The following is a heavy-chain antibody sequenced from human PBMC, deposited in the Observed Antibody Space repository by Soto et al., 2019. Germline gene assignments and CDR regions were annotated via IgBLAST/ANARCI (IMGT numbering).Heavy chain of an antibody. CDR3: ARDTALLDY. CDR2: INAGNGNT. J-gene: IGHJ4*02. D-gene: IGHD2-2*02. V-gene: IGHV1-3*01. Sequence: QVQLVQSGAEVKKPGASVKVSCKASGYTFTNYAIHWVRQAPGQRLEWMGWINAGNGNTKYSQKFQGRVTITRDTSASTAYLELSSLRYEDTAVYYCARDTALLDYWGQGTLVTVSS. CDR1: GYTFTNYA.